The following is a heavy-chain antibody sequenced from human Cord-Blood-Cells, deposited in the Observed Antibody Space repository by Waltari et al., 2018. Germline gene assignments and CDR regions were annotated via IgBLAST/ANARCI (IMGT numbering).Heavy chain of an antibody. V-gene: IGHV4-39*01. CDR2: IYYSVST. Sequence: LQLQEAGSGLVTPSETLALTCTVSGASSSSSSYYWGRVRQPPGKGLEWIGSIYYSVSTYYNPSLKSRVTISVDTSKNQFSLKLSSVTAADTAVYYCGRRGIQLWLRYFDLWGRGTLVTVSS. CDR1: GASSSSSSYY. CDR3: GRRGIQLWLRYFDL. D-gene: IGHD5-18*01. J-gene: IGHJ2*01.